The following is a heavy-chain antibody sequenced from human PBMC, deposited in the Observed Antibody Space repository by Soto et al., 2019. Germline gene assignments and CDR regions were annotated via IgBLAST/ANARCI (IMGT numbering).Heavy chain of an antibody. CDR2: VYYGGKT. CDR3: ARGAQLAFDWFDP. Sequence: QLHLQESGSRLVKPSQTLSLTCSVSGGLVSGGFSWNWIRQSPGKCMEWIGFVYYGGKTHFNPSLESRVTMSIDASKNQFTLNLTSVTAADTAVDFCARGAQLAFDWFDPWGQGILVTVSS. CDR1: GGLVSGGFS. V-gene: IGHV4-30-2*06. J-gene: IGHJ5*02. D-gene: IGHD1-1*01.